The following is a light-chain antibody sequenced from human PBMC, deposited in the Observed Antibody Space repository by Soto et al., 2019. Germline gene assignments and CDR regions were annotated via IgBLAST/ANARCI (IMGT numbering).Light chain of an antibody. CDR2: DAS. J-gene: IGKJ2*01. CDR3: QQSDSTPYT. V-gene: IGKV1-39*01. CDR1: QDIRKY. Sequence: DIQLTQSPSSLSATVGDRVTITCQASQDIRKYLNWYQQKPGKAPKLLIYDASNRETGVPSRFSGSGSGTDFTLTIASLQPEDFSTYYCQQSDSTPYTFGQGTKVEI.